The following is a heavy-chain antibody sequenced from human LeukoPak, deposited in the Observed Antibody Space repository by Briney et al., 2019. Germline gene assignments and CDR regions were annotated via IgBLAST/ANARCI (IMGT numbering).Heavy chain of an antibody. CDR1: GGSISSSSYY. V-gene: IGHV4-39*01. CDR3: ARHPTPSGSYFPKNFDY. D-gene: IGHD3-10*01. J-gene: IGHJ4*02. CDR2: IYYSGST. Sequence: PSETLSLTCTVSGGSISSSSYYWGWIRQPPGKGLEWIGSIYYSGSTYYNPSLKSRVTISVDTSKNQFSLKLSSVTAADTAMYYCARHPTPSGSYFPKNFDYWGQGALVTVSS.